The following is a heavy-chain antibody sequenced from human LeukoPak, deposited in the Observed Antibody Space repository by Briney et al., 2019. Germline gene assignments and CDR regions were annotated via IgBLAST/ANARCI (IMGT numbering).Heavy chain of an antibody. Sequence: SETLSLTCTVSGDSISSTNYYWGWIRQPPGKGLEWIGSIYYSGSTYYNPSLKSRVTISVDTSKNQFSLKLSSVTAADTAVYYCARAVEGGYSSSSWGYYYYMDVWGKGTTVTVSS. CDR1: GDSISSTNYY. V-gene: IGHV4-39*07. CDR2: IYYSGST. J-gene: IGHJ6*03. D-gene: IGHD6-6*01. CDR3: ARAVEGGYSSSSWGYYYYMDV.